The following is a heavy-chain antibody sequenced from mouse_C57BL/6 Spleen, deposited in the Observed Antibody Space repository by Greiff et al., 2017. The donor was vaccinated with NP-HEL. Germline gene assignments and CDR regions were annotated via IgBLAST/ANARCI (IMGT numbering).Heavy chain of an antibody. D-gene: IGHD2-3*01. CDR2: IHPSDSDT. CDR1: GYTFTSYW. V-gene: IGHV1-74*01. Sequence: QVHVKQPGAELVKPGASVKVSCKASGYTFTSYWMHWVKQRPGQGLEWIGRIHPSDSDTNYNQKFKGKATLTVDKSSSTAYMQLSSLTSEDSAVYYCAISGYYQSSFAYWGQGTLVTVSA. J-gene: IGHJ3*01. CDR3: AISGYYQSSFAY.